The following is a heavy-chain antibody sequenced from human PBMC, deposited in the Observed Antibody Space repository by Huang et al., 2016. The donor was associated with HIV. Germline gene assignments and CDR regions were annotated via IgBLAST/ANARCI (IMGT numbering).Heavy chain of an antibody. CDR1: GYRFRSNW. CDR2: ICPGDAET. D-gene: IGHD3-10*01. CDR3: ARLIGSPSFYYGLDV. V-gene: IGHV5-51*01. J-gene: IGHJ6*02. Sequence: EVQLVQSGAEVKKPGESLKISCKCSGYRFRSNWIGWVRQMPGKGLEWMGIICPGDAETRDSPSVQGKVTISADKSINTAYLQGSSLKASDTAMYYCARLIGSPSFYYGLDVWGQGTTVTVSS.